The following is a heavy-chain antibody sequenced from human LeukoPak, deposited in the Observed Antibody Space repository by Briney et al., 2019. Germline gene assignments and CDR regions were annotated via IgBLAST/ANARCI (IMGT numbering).Heavy chain of an antibody. D-gene: IGHD5-12*01. Sequence: PSETLSLTCTVSGGSVSSGSYYWSWIRQPPGKGLEWIGYIYYSGSTNYNPSLKSRVTISVDTSKNQFSLKLSSVTAADTAVYYCARAAPGNKLALRVATNDYWGQGTLVTVSS. V-gene: IGHV4-61*01. J-gene: IGHJ4*02. CDR1: GGSVSSGSYY. CDR3: ARAAPGNKLALRVATNDY. CDR2: IYYSGST.